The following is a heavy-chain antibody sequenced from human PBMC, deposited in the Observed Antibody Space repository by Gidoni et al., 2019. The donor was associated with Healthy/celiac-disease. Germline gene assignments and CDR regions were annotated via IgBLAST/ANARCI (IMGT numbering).Heavy chain of an antibody. CDR1: GFTFSSYA. CDR3: AKGDQFSSGYVGAGYYFDY. V-gene: IGHV3-23*01. CDR2: ISGSGGST. D-gene: IGHD3-22*01. Sequence: EVQLLASGGGLVQPGGSLRLSCAASGFTFSSYALSWVRQAPGKGLEWVSAISGSGGSTYYADSVKGRFTISRDNSKNTLYLQMNSLRAEDTAVYYCAKGDQFSSGYVGAGYYFDYWGQGTLVTVSS. J-gene: IGHJ4*02.